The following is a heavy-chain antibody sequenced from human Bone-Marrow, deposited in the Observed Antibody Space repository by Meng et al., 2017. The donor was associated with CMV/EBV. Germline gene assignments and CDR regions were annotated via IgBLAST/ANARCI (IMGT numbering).Heavy chain of an antibody. CDR2: INPNTDT. Sequence: QGQLVQPGAEVKTPGALVKVSCKASGYTLTDYYIHWVRQAPGQWLEWMGWINPNTDTNYAQNFQGRVTMTRDMSINTAYMELSRLTSGDTAVYYCARSSGWSRFDYWGQGTLVTVSS. CDR1: GYTLTDYY. D-gene: IGHD6-19*01. CDR3: ARSSGWSRFDY. J-gene: IGHJ4*02. V-gene: IGHV1-2*02.